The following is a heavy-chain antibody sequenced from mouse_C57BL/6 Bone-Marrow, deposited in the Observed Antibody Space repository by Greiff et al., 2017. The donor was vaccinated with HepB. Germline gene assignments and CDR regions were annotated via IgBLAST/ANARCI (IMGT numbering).Heavy chain of an antibody. CDR1: GYTFTSYG. J-gene: IGHJ3*01. V-gene: IGHV1-81*01. Sequence: QVHVKQSGAELARPGASVKLSCKASGYTFTSYGISWVKQRTGQGLEWIGEIYPRSGNTYYNEKFKGKATLTADKSSSTAYMELRSLTSEDSAVYFCARGGKLYPKFAYWGQGTLVTVSA. CDR2: IYPRSGNT. D-gene: IGHD2-12*01. CDR3: ARGGKLYPKFAY.